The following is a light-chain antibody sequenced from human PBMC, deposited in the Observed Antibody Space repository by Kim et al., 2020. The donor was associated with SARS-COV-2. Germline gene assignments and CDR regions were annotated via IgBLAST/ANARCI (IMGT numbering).Light chain of an antibody. J-gene: IGLJ1*01. V-gene: IGLV3-1*01. CDR1: KLGDKY. Sequence: SYELTQPPSQSVSPGQTASVTCSGDKLGDKYVSWYLQKPGLSPVLVIYQDKKRPPGIPARFSGSNSGKSATLTINGTQAVDEADYSCQAWDISTYVFGTGTKVTVL. CDR2: QDK. CDR3: QAWDISTYV.